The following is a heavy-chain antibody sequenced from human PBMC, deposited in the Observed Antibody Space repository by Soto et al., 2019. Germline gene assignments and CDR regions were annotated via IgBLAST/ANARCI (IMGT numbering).Heavy chain of an antibody. CDR1: GYTFTIYG. CDR2: INTDNGNT. J-gene: IGHJ6*02. D-gene: IGHD2-2*01. CDR3: ARDVPRMDV. V-gene: IGHV1-18*01. Sequence: QVQLVQSGPEVKRPGASVKVSCRTSGYTFTIYGINWVRQAPGQGLEGMGWINTDNGNTNYAQKFRGRVTLTTDTSTKTAYMELRSLRSDDTAVYYCARDVPRMDVWGQGTTVTVSS.